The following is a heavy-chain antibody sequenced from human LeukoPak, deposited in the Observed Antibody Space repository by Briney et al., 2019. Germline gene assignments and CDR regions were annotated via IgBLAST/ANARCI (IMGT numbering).Heavy chain of an antibody. CDR1: GFSLSTSGVG. J-gene: IGHJ4*02. Sequence: SGPTLVKPTQTLTLACTFSGFSLSTSGVGVGWIRQPPGKALEWLALIYWDDDKRYIPSLKGRLTITKDTSKNQVVLTMTNMDPVDTATYYCAHSPEWELPDYWGQGTLVTVSP. CDR2: IYWDDDK. D-gene: IGHD1-26*01. V-gene: IGHV2-5*02. CDR3: AHSPEWELPDY.